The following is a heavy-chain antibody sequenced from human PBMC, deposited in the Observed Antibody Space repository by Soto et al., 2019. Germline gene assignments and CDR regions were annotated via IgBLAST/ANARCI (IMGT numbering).Heavy chain of an antibody. D-gene: IGHD2-15*01. Sequence: GASVKVSCKASGYTFTDYYMHWVRQAPGQGLEWMGWINPNSGGTNYAQKFQGWVTMTRDTSISTAYMELSRLRSDDTAAYYCARGPYCSGGSCYLVHFDYWGQGTLVTVSS. V-gene: IGHV1-2*04. J-gene: IGHJ4*02. CDR1: GYTFTDYY. CDR2: INPNSGGT. CDR3: ARGPYCSGGSCYLVHFDY.